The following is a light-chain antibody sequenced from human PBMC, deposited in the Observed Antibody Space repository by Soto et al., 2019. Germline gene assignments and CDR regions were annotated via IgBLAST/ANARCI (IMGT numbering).Light chain of an antibody. CDR3: SSFTGSTSYV. V-gene: IGLV2-14*03. Sequence: QSALTQPASVSGSPGQSVTISCTGTSSDVGGYNYVSWYQQHPGKVPKLMIYDVSDRPSGVSNRCSGSKSGNTASLTISGLQAEDEADYYCSSFTGSTSYVFGSGTKLTVL. CDR2: DVS. J-gene: IGLJ1*01. CDR1: SSDVGGYNY.